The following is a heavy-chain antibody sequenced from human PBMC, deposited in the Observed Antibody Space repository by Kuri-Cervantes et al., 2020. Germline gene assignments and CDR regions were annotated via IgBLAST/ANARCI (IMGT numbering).Heavy chain of an antibody. CDR3: ARGRLLLWASLRGELCYMDV. J-gene: IGHJ6*03. D-gene: IGHD3-10*01. Sequence: SVKVSCKASGGTFSSYAISWVRQAPGQGLEWMGGIIPIFGTANYAQKFQGRVTITADESTSTAYMELSSLRSEDTAVYYCARGRLLLWASLRGELCYMDVWGKGTTVTVSS. V-gene: IGHV1-69*13. CDR1: GGTFSSYA. CDR2: IIPIFGTA.